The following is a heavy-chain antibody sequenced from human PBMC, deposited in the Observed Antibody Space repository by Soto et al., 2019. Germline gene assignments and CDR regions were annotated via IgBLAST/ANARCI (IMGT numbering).Heavy chain of an antibody. CDR1: GYTFTSYG. V-gene: IGHV1-18*01. D-gene: IGHD1-26*01. CDR3: ARDGGSGSYYYYYGMDV. CDR2: ISAYNGNT. Sequence: QVQLVQSGAEVKKPGASVKVSCKASGYTFTSYGISWVRQAPGQGLEWMGWISAYNGNTNYAQKLQGRVTMTTDTSTSTAYMKLRSLRSDDTAVYYCARDGGSGSYYYYYGMDVWGQGTTVTVSS. J-gene: IGHJ6*02.